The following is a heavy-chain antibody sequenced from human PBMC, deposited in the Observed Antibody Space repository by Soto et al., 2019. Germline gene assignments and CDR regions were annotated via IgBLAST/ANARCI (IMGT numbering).Heavy chain of an antibody. CDR1: GFTFTSYA. CDR3: AKSVVVVVAANVGFDY. CDR2: ISGSGGSR. D-gene: IGHD2-15*01. J-gene: IGHJ4*02. V-gene: IGHV3-23*01. Sequence: EVQLLESGGGLVQPGGSLRLSCAASGFTFTSYAMSWVRQAPGKGLEWVSGISGSGGSRYYADSVKGRFTISRDNSKNTLYLQMNSLRAEDTAVYYCAKSVVVVVAANVGFDYWGQGTLITVSS.